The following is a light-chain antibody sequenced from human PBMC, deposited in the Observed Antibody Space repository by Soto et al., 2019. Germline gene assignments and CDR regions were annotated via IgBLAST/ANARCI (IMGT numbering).Light chain of an antibody. CDR3: QQDYDFRT. CDR2: KAS. CDR1: QNISTW. Sequence: DIQMTQSPSTLSASVGDRVTITCRASQNISTWLAWYQQKPGKAPNVLIFKASNLETGVPSRFSGNGSGTEFSLTISSLQPDDFATYYCQQDYDFRTCGQGTKVEIK. J-gene: IGKJ1*01. V-gene: IGKV1-5*03.